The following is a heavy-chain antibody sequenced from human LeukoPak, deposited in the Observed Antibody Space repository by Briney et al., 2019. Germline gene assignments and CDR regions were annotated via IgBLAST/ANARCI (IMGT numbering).Heavy chain of an antibody. Sequence: SETLSLTCAVYGGSFSGYYWSWIRQPPGKGLEWIGEINHSGSTNYNPSLKSRVTISVDTSKNQFSLKLSSVAAADTAVYYCARAIAVAGTSSGPSFDYWGQGTLVTVPS. J-gene: IGHJ4*02. CDR2: INHSGST. D-gene: IGHD6-19*01. CDR3: ARAIAVAGTSSGPSFDY. CDR1: GGSFSGYY. V-gene: IGHV4-34*01.